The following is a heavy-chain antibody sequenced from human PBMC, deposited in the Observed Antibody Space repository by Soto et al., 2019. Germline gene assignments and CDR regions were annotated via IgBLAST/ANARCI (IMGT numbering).Heavy chain of an antibody. J-gene: IGHJ4*02. CDR3: ARGLLGYLDY. D-gene: IGHD2-15*01. V-gene: IGHV3-23*01. Sequence: VGSLRLSCAASGFTFSSYAMSWVRQAPGKGLEWVSAISGSGGSTYYADSVKGRFTISRDNSKNTLYLQMNSLRAEDTAVYYRARGLLGYLDYWGQGTLVTVSS. CDR2: ISGSGGST. CDR1: GFTFSSYA.